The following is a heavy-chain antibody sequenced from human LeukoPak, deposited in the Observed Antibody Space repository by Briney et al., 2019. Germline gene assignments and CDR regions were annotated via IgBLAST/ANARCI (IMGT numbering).Heavy chain of an antibody. Sequence: SETLSLTCTVSGGSISSSSYYWGWIRQPPGKGLEWIGSIYYSGSTYYNPSLKSRVTISVDTSKNQFSLQLNSVTPEDTAVYYCARERHYYDSSGYYREAYYFDYWGQGTLVTVSS. CDR3: ARERHYYDSSGYYREAYYFDY. D-gene: IGHD3-22*01. CDR2: IYYSGST. CDR1: GGSISSSSYY. J-gene: IGHJ4*02. V-gene: IGHV4-39*02.